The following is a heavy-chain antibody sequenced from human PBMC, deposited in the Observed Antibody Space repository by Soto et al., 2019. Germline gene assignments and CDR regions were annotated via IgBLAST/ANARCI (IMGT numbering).Heavy chain of an antibody. CDR3: ARGTYGDYYYGMDV. CDR2: ISYDGSNK. Sequence: GGSLRLSCAASGFTFSSYAMHWVRQAPGKGLEWVAVISYDGSNKYYADSVKGRFTISRDNSKNTLYLQMNSLRAEDTAVYYCARGTYGDYYYGMDVWGQGTTVTVSS. J-gene: IGHJ6*02. CDR1: GFTFSSYA. V-gene: IGHV3-30-3*01. D-gene: IGHD4-17*01.